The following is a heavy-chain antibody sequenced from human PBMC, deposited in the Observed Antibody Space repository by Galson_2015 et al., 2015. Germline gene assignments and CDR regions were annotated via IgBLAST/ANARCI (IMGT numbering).Heavy chain of an antibody. CDR2: INPSGGST. V-gene: IGHV1-46*01. D-gene: IGHD6-13*01. Sequence: SVKVSCKASGYTFTNHYLHWVRQAPGQGLEWMGEINPSGGSTRYALNFQGRVAMTMDTSTGTVYMGLSSLKSEDTAVYYCVRGGGFAIAAAGTKWRDWGQGTLVTVSS. CDR1: GYTFTNHY. CDR3: VRGGGFAIAAAGTKWRD. J-gene: IGHJ4*02.